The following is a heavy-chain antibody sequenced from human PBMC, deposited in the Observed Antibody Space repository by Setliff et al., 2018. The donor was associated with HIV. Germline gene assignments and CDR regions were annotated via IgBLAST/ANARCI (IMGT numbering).Heavy chain of an antibody. Sequence: ASVKVSCKASGYSFINYGISWVRQAPGQGPEWMGWISPYTGNTDYAPRLLGRVTMTTDTSTSTAYMELRSLTSDDTAVHYCARARLQGIVTAVGPRDNCLDPWGQGTRVTVS. CDR3: ARARLQGIVTAVGPRDNCLDP. CDR1: GYSFINYG. J-gene: IGHJ5*02. CDR2: ISPYTGNT. D-gene: IGHD1-26*01. V-gene: IGHV1-18*01.